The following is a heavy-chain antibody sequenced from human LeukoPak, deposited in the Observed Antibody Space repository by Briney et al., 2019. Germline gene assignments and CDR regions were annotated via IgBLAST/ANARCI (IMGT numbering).Heavy chain of an antibody. CDR3: ARRCGGSCNDAFDI. V-gene: IGHV4-59*01. Sequence: PSETLSLTCTVSGGFICSYYWSWIRQPPGKGLEWIGYIYYSGSTNYNPSLKSRVTISVDTSKNQFSLKLSSVTAADTAVYYCARRCGGSCNDAFDIWGQGTMVTVSS. CDR2: IYYSGST. J-gene: IGHJ3*02. D-gene: IGHD2-15*01. CDR1: GGFICSYY.